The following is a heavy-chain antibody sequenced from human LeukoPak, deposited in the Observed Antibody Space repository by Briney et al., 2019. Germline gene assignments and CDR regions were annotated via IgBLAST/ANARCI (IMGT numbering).Heavy chain of an antibody. CDR1: GYTLTSYG. CDR2: ISGYNGNT. J-gene: IGHJ6*02. D-gene: IGHD6-25*01. Sequence: ASVKVSCKVSGYTLTSYGITWVRQAPGQGLEWTGWISGYNGNTHYAQNLQGRATMTTDTYTNTVYMELRSLKSDDTAVYYCATTARPRKSYSSGGLRYYGMDVWGQGTTVTVSS. CDR3: ATTARPRKSYSSGGLRYYGMDV. V-gene: IGHV1-18*01.